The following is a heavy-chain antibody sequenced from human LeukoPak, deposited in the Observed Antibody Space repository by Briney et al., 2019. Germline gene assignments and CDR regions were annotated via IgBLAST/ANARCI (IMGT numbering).Heavy chain of an antibody. CDR1: GYTFTSYD. Sequence: PVASVKVSCKASGYTFTSYDINWVRQATGQGLEWMGWMNPKSGNTGHAQKFQGRVTITRDASISTVYMELSSLRSEDTAVYFCAGVDGSPDYWGQGTLVTVSS. CDR2: MNPKSGNT. D-gene: IGHD2-15*01. V-gene: IGHV1-8*03. CDR3: AGVDGSPDY. J-gene: IGHJ4*02.